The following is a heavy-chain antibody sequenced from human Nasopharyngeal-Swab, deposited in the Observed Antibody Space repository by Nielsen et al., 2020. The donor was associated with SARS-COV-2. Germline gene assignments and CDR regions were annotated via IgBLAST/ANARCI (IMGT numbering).Heavy chain of an antibody. CDR2: ISAYNGNT. CDR1: GYTFTSYG. J-gene: IGHJ4*02. D-gene: IGHD3-9*01. V-gene: IGHV1-18*01. Sequence: ASVKVSCKASGYTFTSYGISWVRQAPGQGLEWMGWISAYNGNTNYAQKLRGRVTMTTDTSTSTAYMELRSLRSDDTAVYYCARALPYYDILTGPDYWGQGTLVTVSS. CDR3: ARALPYYDILTGPDY.